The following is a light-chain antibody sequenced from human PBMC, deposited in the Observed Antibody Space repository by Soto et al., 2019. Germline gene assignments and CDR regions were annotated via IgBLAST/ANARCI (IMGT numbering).Light chain of an antibody. CDR3: GTWDSSLSADV. V-gene: IGLV1-51*02. Sequence: QSALTQPPSVSAAPGQRVTISCSGSSSSIGNNYVSWYQHLPGTAPKLLIYETNKRPSGISDRFSGSKSGTSATLGITGLQTGDEADYYCGTWDSSLSADVFGTGTKVTV. J-gene: IGLJ1*01. CDR1: SSSIGNNY. CDR2: ETN.